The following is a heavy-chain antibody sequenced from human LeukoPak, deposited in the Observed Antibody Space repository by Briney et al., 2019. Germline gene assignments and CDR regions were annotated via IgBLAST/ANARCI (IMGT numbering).Heavy chain of an antibody. CDR3: AREGSFQPSMIYSSSWYNFDY. D-gene: IGHD6-13*01. V-gene: IGHV4-39*07. Sequence: SETLSLTCTVSGGSISSSSYYWGWIRQPPGKGLEWIGSIYYSGSTYYNPSLKSRVTISVDTSKNQFSLKLSSVTAADTAVYYCAREGSFQPSMIYSSSWYNFDYWGQGTLVTVSS. J-gene: IGHJ4*02. CDR1: GGSISSSSYY. CDR2: IYYSGST.